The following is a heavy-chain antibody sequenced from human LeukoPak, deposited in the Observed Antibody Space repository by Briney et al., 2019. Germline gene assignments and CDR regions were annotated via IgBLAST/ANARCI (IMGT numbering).Heavy chain of an antibody. V-gene: IGHV4-34*01. D-gene: IGHD6-19*01. CDR2: INHSGST. Sequence: SETLSLTRAVYGGSFSGYYWSWIRQPPGKGLEWIGEINHSGSTNYNPSLKSRVTISVDTSKNQFSLKLSSVTAADTAVYYCARVQWLFRRKPFDYWGQGTLVTVSS. CDR1: GGSFSGYY. J-gene: IGHJ4*02. CDR3: ARVQWLFRRKPFDY.